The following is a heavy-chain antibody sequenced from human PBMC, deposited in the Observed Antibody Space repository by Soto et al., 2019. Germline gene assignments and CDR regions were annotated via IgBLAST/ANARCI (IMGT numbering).Heavy chain of an antibody. CDR1: GYTFTTYG. D-gene: IGHD6-25*01. CDR3: ARQGAAPYYYYGLDV. CDR2: INTHNGDT. V-gene: IGHV1-18*01. Sequence: QVQLVQSGGEVKRPGASVKVSCKASGYTFTTYGISWVRQAPGQGLEWMGWINTHNGDTEHQQKLQGRVSMTRDTCTRTANLEVRSPRSDDTAVYYCARQGAAPYYYYGLDVWGQGTTVTVSS. J-gene: IGHJ6*02.